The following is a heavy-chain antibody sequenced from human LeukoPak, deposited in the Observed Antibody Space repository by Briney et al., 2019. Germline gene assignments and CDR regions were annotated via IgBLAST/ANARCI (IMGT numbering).Heavy chain of an antibody. CDR3: ARAATYDIVSLFDP. CDR2: INGDGSST. D-gene: IGHD5/OR15-5a*01. V-gene: IGHV3-74*01. Sequence: GGSLRLSCAASGLTFSSYWMHWVRQAPGKGLVWVSRINGDGSSTTYADSVKGRFTISRDNAKNTLYLQMNSLRAEDTAVYYCARAATYDIVSLFDPWGQGTLVTVSS. J-gene: IGHJ5*02. CDR1: GLTFSSYW.